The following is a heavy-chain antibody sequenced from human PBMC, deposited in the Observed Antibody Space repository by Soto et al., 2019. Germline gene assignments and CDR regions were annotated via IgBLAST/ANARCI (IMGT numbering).Heavy chain of an antibody. D-gene: IGHD4-17*01. Sequence: PSETLSLTCTVSGGSIISSSHYWGWIRQPPGKGLESVANIYYDGNTYYNPSLESRVTISLDTSKNQFSLRLDSVTTADTAVYYCARAGYGGIDYWGQGTLVTVSS. CDR3: ARAGYGGIDY. CDR2: IYYDGNT. CDR1: GGSIISSSHY. J-gene: IGHJ4*02. V-gene: IGHV4-39*07.